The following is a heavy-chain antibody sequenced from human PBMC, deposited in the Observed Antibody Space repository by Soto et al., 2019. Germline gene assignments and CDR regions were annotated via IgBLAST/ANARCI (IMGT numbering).Heavy chain of an antibody. V-gene: IGHV4-59*01. Sequence: SETLSLTCAVSGGSISSGYWTWIRQPPGKGLEWIGYIYYGGSINNNPSLKSLVIISVDTAKNQFSLRLSSVPAADTAVYYCTGAYYDINGYSLAPWGQGTSVTVSS. CDR2: IYYGGSI. J-gene: IGHJ5*02. D-gene: IGHD3-22*01. CDR3: TGAYYDINGYSLAP. CDR1: GGSISSGY.